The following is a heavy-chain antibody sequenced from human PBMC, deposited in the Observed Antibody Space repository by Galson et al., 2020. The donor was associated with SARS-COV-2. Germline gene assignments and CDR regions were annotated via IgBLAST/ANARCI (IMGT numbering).Heavy chain of an antibody. CDR2: ISSSGSTI. V-gene: IGHV3-11*01. Sequence: PGGSLRLSCAASGFTFSDYYMSWIRQAPGKGLEWVSYISSSGSTIYYADSVKGRFTISRDNAKNSLYLQMNTLRAEDTAVYYCARPGATSSLSVTDYWGQGTLVTVSS. CDR3: ARPGATSSLSVTDY. J-gene: IGHJ4*02. D-gene: IGHD1-26*01. CDR1: GFTFSDYY.